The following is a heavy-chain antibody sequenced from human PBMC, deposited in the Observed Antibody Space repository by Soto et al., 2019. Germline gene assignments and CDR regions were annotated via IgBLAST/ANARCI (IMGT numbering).Heavy chain of an antibody. D-gene: IGHD4-17*01. CDR2: IYYSGST. CDR1: GGSISSGGYY. V-gene: IGHV4-31*02. Sequence: PSETLSLTCTVSGGSISSGGYYWSWIRQHPGKGREWIGYIYYSGSTYYNPSLKSRVTISVDTSKNQFSLKLSSVTAADTAVYYCARDVHYGDYESDAFDIWGQGTMVTVSS. J-gene: IGHJ3*02. CDR3: ARDVHYGDYESDAFDI.